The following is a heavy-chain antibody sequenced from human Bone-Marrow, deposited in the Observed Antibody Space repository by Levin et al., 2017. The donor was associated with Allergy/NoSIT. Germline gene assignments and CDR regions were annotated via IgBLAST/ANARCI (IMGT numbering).Heavy chain of an antibody. CDR3: ARSSAMMTGDFLPY. CDR2: ISYDGRNH. CDR1: GFSFTDYA. J-gene: IGHJ4*02. V-gene: IGHV3-30*04. D-gene: IGHD4-17*01. Sequence: GGSLRLSCIASGFSFTDYALHWVRKAPGKGLEWVAVISYDGRNHNYAAPMRARFTIPRDNSMNTLSLQMNSLRPEDTSVYFCARSSAMMTGDFLPYWGQGTPVTVSS.